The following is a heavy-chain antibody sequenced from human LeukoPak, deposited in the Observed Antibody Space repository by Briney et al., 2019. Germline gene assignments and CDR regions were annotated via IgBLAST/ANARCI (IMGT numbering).Heavy chain of an antibody. J-gene: IGHJ6*04. CDR3: AELGITMIGGV. V-gene: IGHV3-30*04. Sequence: PGGSLRLSCAASGFTFSSYAMHWVRQAPGKGLEWVAVISYDGSNYYYADSVKGRFTISRDNAKNSLYLQMNSLRAEDTAVYYCAELGITMIGGVWGKGTTVTISS. CDR2: ISYDGSNY. D-gene: IGHD3-10*02. CDR1: GFTFSSYA.